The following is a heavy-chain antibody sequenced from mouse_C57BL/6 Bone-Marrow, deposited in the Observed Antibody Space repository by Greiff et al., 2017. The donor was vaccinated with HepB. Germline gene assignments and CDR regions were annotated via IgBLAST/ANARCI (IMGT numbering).Heavy chain of an antibody. CDR2: IYPRSGNT. Sequence: VQLKESGAELARPGASVKLSCKASGYTFTSYGISWVKQRTGQGLEWIGEIYPRSGNTYYNEKFKGKATLTADKSSSTAYMELRSLTSEDSAVYFCARSPYGSSDYWGQGTTLTVSS. V-gene: IGHV1-81*01. D-gene: IGHD1-1*01. CDR1: GYTFTSYG. J-gene: IGHJ2*01. CDR3: ARSPYGSSDY.